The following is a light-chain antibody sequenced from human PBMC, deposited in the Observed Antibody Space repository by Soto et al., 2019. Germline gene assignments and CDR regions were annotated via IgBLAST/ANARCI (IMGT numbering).Light chain of an antibody. Sequence: EIVLTQSPATLSLSPGERATLSCRASESIRTFLAWYQQKPGQAPRLLIYGASNMATDIPARFSGSGSGADFSLTISSLEPEDFAVYYCQQRSNWPPYTFGRGTKLEIK. CDR2: GAS. CDR1: ESIRTF. J-gene: IGKJ2*01. CDR3: QQRSNWPPYT. V-gene: IGKV3-11*01.